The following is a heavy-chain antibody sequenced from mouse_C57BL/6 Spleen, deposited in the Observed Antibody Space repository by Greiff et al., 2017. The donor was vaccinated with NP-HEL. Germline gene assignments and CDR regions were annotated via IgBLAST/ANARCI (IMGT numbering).Heavy chain of an antibody. CDR2: INPNNGGT. J-gene: IGHJ2*01. CDR1: GYTFTDYY. V-gene: IGHV1-26*01. CDR3: ARRVYYYGRGVYFDY. Sequence: EVQLQQSGPELVKPGASVKISCKASGYTFTDYYMNWVKQSHGKSLEWIGDINPNNGGTSYNQKFKGKATLTVDKSSSTAYMELRSLTSEDSAVYYCARRVYYYGRGVYFDYWGQGTTLTVSS. D-gene: IGHD1-1*01.